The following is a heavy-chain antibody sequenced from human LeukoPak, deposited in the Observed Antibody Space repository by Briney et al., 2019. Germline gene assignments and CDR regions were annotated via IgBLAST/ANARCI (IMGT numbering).Heavy chain of an antibody. CDR3: ARDRFSSSWSYYFDY. CDR2: IWYDGSNK. V-gene: IGHV3-30*19. CDR1: GFTFSSYG. D-gene: IGHD6-13*01. Sequence: PGGSLRLSCAASGFTFSSYGMRWVRQAPGKGLEWVAVIWYDGSNKYYADSVKGRFTISRDNSKNTLYLQMNSLRAEDTAVYYCARDRFSSSWSYYFDYWGQGTLVTVSS. J-gene: IGHJ4*02.